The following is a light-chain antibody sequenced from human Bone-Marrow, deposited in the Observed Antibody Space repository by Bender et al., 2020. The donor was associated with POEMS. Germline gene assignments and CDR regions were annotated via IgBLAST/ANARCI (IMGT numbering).Light chain of an antibody. CDR3: QTWDRDSYV. Sequence: SYGLTQPPSVSVSPGQTASITCSGDKLGDKYACWYQQKSGQSPVLVIYQDKKRPSGIPERFSGSNSGNTATLTISGTQPMDEADYYCQTWDRDSYVFGSGTKVTVL. CDR2: QDK. CDR1: KLGDKY. J-gene: IGLJ1*01. V-gene: IGLV3-1*01.